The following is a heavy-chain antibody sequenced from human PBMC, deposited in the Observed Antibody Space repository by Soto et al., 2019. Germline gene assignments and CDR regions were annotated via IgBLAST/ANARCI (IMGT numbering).Heavy chain of an antibody. Sequence: GASVKVSCKASGDTFTEYYIHWVRQAPGQGLEWMGTVNPSGGHTTYAQHFLGRVTMTTATSTNTVFLELRSLKSDDTAIYYCATDRLRGYDSSGFYSWGQGTMVTVSS. D-gene: IGHD3-22*01. V-gene: IGHV1-46*01. CDR2: VNPSGGHT. J-gene: IGHJ4*02. CDR3: ATDRLRGYDSSGFYS. CDR1: GDTFTEYY.